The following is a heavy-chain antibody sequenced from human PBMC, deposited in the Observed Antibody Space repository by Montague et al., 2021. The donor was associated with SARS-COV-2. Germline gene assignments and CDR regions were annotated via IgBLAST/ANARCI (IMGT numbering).Heavy chain of an antibody. V-gene: IGHV4-34*01. J-gene: IGHJ4*02. CDR1: GGSFSGYY. Sequence: SETRSPTCAVYGGSFSGYYWTWIRQSPGKGLEWIAEINHSGTTNYNFNPSLRSRATISVHTSKGQFSLKSSSVTAADTGVYYCARWDPQTLTLIGLRGKSASDYWGQGTLVTVSS. CDR2: INHSGTT. CDR3: ARWDPQTLTLIGLRGKSASDY. D-gene: IGHD4-23*01.